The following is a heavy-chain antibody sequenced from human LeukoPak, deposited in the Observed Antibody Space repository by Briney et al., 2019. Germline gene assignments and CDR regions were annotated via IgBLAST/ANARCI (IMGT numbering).Heavy chain of an antibody. V-gene: IGHV3-30*02. J-gene: IGHJ4*01. CDR1: GFTFSNSA. CDR2: IRSDGNKK. Sequence: PGGSLRLPCAASGFTFSNSAMHWVRQAPTKGLEWVAFIRSDGNKKYYADSVKGRFTISRDTSKNTLYLEMSSLRLDDTAVYYCAKDLGAYYYGSVLDYWGRGTRVTVSS. D-gene: IGHD3-10*01. CDR3: AKDLGAYYYGSVLDY.